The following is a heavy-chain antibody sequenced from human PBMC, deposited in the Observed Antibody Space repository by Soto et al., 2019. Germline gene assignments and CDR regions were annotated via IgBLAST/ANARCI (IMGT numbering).Heavy chain of an antibody. J-gene: IGHJ6*03. CDR2: INDSGNI. D-gene: IGHD3-10*01. CDR1: GGSFSGYQ. V-gene: IGHV4-34*01. CDR3: ARGLILWFGELSRRGGYYYYMDV. Sequence: QVQLQQWGAGLLKPSETLSLTCAVYGGSFSGYQWTWIRQTPGKGLEWSGEINDSGNINYNPSLKSRVTILVDTAKKQISLKLSSVTAADTAVYYCARGLILWFGELSRRGGYYYYMDVWSKGTTVTVSS.